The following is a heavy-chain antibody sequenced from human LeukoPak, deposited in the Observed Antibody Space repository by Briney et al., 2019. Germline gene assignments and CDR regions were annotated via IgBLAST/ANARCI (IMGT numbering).Heavy chain of an antibody. CDR1: GLTFRNYA. J-gene: IGHJ4*02. CDR2: ISSSSSYI. D-gene: IGHD3-22*01. Sequence: GGSLRLSCAASGLTFRNYAMRWVRQAPGKGLEWVSSISSSSSYIYYADSVKGRFTISRDNAKNSLYLQMNSLRAEDTAVYYCAREYYYDSSGYPDYWGQGTLVTVSS. CDR3: AREYYYDSSGYPDY. V-gene: IGHV3-21*01.